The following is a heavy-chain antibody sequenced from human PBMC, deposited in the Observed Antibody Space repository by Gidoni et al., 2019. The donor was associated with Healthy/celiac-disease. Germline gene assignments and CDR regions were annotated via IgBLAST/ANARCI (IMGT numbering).Heavy chain of an antibody. D-gene: IGHD6-19*01. CDR3: ARDLRVGYSSGWYEDYYYYYGMDV. Sequence: QVPLVQSGAEVKKPGASVQVSCKASGYTFTSYAMHWVRKAPGQRLEWMGWINAGNGNTKYSQKFQGRVTITRDTSASTAYMELSSLRSEDTAVYYCARDLRVGYSSGWYEDYYYYYGMDVWGQGTTVTVSS. CDR2: INAGNGNT. CDR1: GYTFTSYA. V-gene: IGHV1-3*01. J-gene: IGHJ6*02.